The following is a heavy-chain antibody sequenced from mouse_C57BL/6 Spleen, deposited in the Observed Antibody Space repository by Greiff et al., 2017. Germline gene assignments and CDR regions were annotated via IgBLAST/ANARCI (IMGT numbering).Heavy chain of an antibody. V-gene: IGHV1-47*01. CDR3: ARAGGIYYDYGGYYFDY. CDR1: GYTFTTYP. D-gene: IGHD2-4*01. Sequence: QVQLKQSGAELVKPGASVKMSCKASGYTFTTYPLEWMKQNHGKSLEWIGNFHPYNDDTKYNEKFKGKATLTVEKSSSTVYLELSRLTSDDSAVYYCARAGGIYYDYGGYYFDYWGQGTTLTVSS. CDR2: FHPYNDDT. J-gene: IGHJ2*01.